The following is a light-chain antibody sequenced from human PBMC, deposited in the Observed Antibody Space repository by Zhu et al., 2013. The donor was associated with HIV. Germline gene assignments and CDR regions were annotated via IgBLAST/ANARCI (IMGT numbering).Light chain of an antibody. CDR2: GNN. CDR3: AAWDDRLQGVL. V-gene: IGLV1-40*01. Sequence: QSVLTQPPSVSAAPGQRVTISCTGSSSDIGAGYDVHWYQQLPGTAPKLLIYGNNNRPSGVPDRFSGSKSGTSASLAISGLQSEDEADYYCAAWDDRLQGVLFGGGTRLTVL. CDR1: SSDIGAGYD. J-gene: IGLJ2*01.